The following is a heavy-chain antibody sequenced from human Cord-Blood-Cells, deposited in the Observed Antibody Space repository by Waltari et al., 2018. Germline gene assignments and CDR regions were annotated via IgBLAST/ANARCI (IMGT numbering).Heavy chain of an antibody. CDR3: ARIKNPGYYFDY. J-gene: IGHJ4*02. CDR1: GFSLSTSGMC. Sequence: QVTLRESGPALVKPTQTLTLTCPFSGFSLSTSGMCVSWIRQPPGKALEWLALIDWDDDKYYSTSLKTRLTISKDTSKNQVVLTMTNMDPVDTATYYCARIKNPGYYFDYWGQGTLVTVSS. CDR2: IDWDDDK. V-gene: IGHV2-70*01. D-gene: IGHD3-10*01.